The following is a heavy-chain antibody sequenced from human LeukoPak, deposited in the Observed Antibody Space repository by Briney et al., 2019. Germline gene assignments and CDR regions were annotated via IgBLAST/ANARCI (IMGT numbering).Heavy chain of an antibody. Sequence: GGSLRLSCAASGFTFSSYSMNWVRQAPGKGLEWVSYISSSSSTIYYADSVKGRFTISRDNAKNSLFLQMNSLRDEDTAVYYCARGTFYSSGWYYYYGMDVWGQGTTVTVSS. CDR3: ARGTFYSSGWYYYYGMDV. CDR1: GFTFSSYS. V-gene: IGHV3-48*02. CDR2: ISSSSSTI. D-gene: IGHD6-19*01. J-gene: IGHJ6*02.